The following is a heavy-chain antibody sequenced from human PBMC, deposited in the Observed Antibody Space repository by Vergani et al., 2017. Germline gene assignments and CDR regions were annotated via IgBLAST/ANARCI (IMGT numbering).Heavy chain of an antibody. CDR3: VRERSRYCTNGVCSTVPFRY. Sequence: QVQLVQSGAEVKKPGASVKVSCKASGYTFTGYYMHWVRQAPGQGLEWMGWINPNSGGTNYAQKFQGRVTMTRDTYISTAYMELSWLRSDDPAVYYCVRERSRYCTNGVCSTVPFRYWGQGTLVTVSS. CDR2: INPNSGGT. CDR1: GYTFTGYY. V-gene: IGHV1-2*02. D-gene: IGHD2-8*01. J-gene: IGHJ4*02.